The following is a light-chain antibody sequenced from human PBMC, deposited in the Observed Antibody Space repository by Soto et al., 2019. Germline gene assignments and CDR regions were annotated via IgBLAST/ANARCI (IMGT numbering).Light chain of an antibody. V-gene: IGKV1-39*01. CDR1: QSISSY. CDR2: DAS. CDR3: QEYKNAPLT. J-gene: IGKJ4*01. Sequence: DIQMTQSPSSLSASVGDRVTITCRASQSISSYLNWYQQKPGKAPKLLIYDASTLHSGVPSRFSGGGSGTDFTLTISSLQPEDFATYYCQEYKNAPLTVGGGTKVDIK.